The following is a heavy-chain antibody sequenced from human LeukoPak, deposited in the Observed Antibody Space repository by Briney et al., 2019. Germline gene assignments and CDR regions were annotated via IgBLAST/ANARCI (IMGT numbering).Heavy chain of an antibody. V-gene: IGHV4-38-2*02. Sequence: SETLSLTCTVSGYSISSGYYWGRIRQPPGKGLEWIGEINHSGSTNYNPSLKSRVTISVDTSKNQFSLKLSSVTAADTAVYYCAGRGLFLDYWGQGTLVTVSS. CDR1: GYSISSGYY. CDR3: AGRGLFLDY. CDR2: INHSGST. J-gene: IGHJ4*02. D-gene: IGHD3-10*01.